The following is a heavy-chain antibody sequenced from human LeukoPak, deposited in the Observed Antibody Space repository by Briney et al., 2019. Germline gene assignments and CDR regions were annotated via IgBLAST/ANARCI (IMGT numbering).Heavy chain of an antibody. CDR2: IWFDGSNK. CDR3: ARDRDWGCSYCSY. D-gene: IGHD7-27*01. CDR1: GFTFSSYG. V-gene: IGHV3-33*01. J-gene: IGHJ4*02. Sequence: GGSLRLSCAASGFTFSSYGMHWVRQAPGKGLGWVAVIWFDGSNKYYADSVKGRFTISRDNSKNTLYLRMNSLRAEDTAVYYCARDRDWGCSYCSYWGQGTLVTVSS.